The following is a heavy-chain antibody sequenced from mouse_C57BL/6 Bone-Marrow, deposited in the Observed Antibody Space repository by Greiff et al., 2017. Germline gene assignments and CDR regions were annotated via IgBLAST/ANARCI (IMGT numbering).Heavy chain of an antibody. CDR2: KSYDGSN. CDR3: GKNRRFAY. Sequence: EVQLQQSGPGLVKPSPSLPLTCPVTGYSITSGYDCNWIRQFPGNKLEWMGHKSYDGSNNYNPSLKNRTTITRDTSKNQFFLKLNSVTTEDSATDYYGKNRRFAYWGQGTLVTVSA. V-gene: IGHV3-6*01. CDR1: GYSITSGYD. J-gene: IGHJ3*01.